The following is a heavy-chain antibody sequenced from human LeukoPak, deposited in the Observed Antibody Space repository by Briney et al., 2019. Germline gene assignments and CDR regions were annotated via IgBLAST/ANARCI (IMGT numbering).Heavy chain of an antibody. V-gene: IGHV3-33*01. CDR2: IWYDGSNK. Sequence: PGGSLRLSCAASGFTFSSYGMHWVRQAPGKGLEWVAVIWYDGSNKYYADSVKGRFTISRDNSKNTLYLQMNSLRAEDTAVYYCARDSWENYFDYWGQGTLVTVSS. J-gene: IGHJ4*02. D-gene: IGHD1-26*01. CDR3: ARDSWENYFDY. CDR1: GFTFSSYG.